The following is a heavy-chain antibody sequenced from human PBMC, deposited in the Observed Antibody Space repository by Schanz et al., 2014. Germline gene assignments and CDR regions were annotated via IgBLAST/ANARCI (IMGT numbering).Heavy chain of an antibody. V-gene: IGHV3-48*01. CDR3: ARDKGGYYPFDY. D-gene: IGHD3-22*01. Sequence: EVQLLASGGGLVQPGGSLRLTCLTSGFTFTDHAMSWVRQAPGKGLEWVSYISSSSSTIYYADSVKGRFTISRDNSKNTLYLQMNSLRAEDTAVYYCARDKGGYYPFDYWGQGTLVTVSS. J-gene: IGHJ4*02. CDR1: GFTFTDHA. CDR2: ISSSSSTI.